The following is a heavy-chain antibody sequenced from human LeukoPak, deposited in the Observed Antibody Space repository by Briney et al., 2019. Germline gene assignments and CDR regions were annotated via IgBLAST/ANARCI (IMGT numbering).Heavy chain of an antibody. J-gene: IGHJ4*02. CDR1: GYTFTNYG. CDR3: ARVEVVAATYRY. CDR2: ISAYNGNT. V-gene: IGHV1-18*04. Sequence: ASVKVSCKASGYTFTNYGISWVRQAPGQGLERMGWISAYNGNTNYAHKLQGRVTMTTDTSTSTAYMELRSLRSDDTAVYYCARVEVVAATYRYWGQGTLVTVSS. D-gene: IGHD2-15*01.